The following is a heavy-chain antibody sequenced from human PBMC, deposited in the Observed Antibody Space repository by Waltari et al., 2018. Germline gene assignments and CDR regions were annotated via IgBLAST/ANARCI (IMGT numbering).Heavy chain of an antibody. J-gene: IGHJ4*02. V-gene: IGHV3-66*02. CDR1: GFSVSNNY. CDR2: IYSGGRT. CDR3: ARDLGTGGWGLFDY. Sequence: EVQLEESGGGLVQPGGSLRLSCAASGFSVSNNYMSWVRQAPGKGLEGGSVIYSGGRTYYADSVKGRFTISRDSSKNTLYLQMNNLRAEDTAVYYCARDLGTGGWGLFDYWGQGILVTVSS. D-gene: IGHD6-19*01.